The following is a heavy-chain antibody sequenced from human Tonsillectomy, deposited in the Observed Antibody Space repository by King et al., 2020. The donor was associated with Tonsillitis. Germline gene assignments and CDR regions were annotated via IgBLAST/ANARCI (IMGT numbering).Heavy chain of an antibody. D-gene: IGHD6-13*01. V-gene: IGHV3-15*01. CDR2: IKSKTDGETT. CDR3: TTTRRVTAAGTGGDFDN. CDR1: GFTFSDAW. J-gene: IGHJ4*02. Sequence: QLVQSGGGLVKPGGSLRLSCAASGFTFSDAWMSWVRQAPGKGLEWVGRIKSKTDGETTDYIAPVRGRFAVSRDDARNSLYLKMNSLQTEDTAVYYCTTTRRVTAAGTGGDFDNWGQGTQVTVSS.